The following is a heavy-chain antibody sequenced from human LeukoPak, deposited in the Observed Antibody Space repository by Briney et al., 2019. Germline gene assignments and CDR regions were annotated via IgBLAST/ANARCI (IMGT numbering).Heavy chain of an antibody. Sequence: GASVKVSCKASGGTFSSYAISWVRQAPGQGLEWMGGIIPIFGTANYAQKFQGRVTITADESTSTAYMELSSLRSEDTAVYYCARENYDFLPGTPNGFDPWGKETLVTVP. CDR3: ARENYDFLPGTPNGFDP. J-gene: IGHJ5*02. D-gene: IGHD3-9*01. V-gene: IGHV1-69*13. CDR1: GGTFSSYA. CDR2: IIPIFGTA.